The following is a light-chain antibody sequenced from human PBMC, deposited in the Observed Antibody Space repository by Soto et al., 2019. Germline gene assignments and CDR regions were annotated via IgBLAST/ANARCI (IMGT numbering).Light chain of an antibody. J-gene: IGKJ1*01. Sequence: IQVTQSPSTLPASVGDRVTLTCLASQSISNWLAWYQQKPGTAPKLLIYHASILETAVPSRFSGNGSGTEFTLTISRLQPGYFATYYCQQYNSYSFGQGSRVEIK. CDR1: QSISNW. CDR2: HAS. CDR3: QQYNSYS. V-gene: IGKV1-5*01.